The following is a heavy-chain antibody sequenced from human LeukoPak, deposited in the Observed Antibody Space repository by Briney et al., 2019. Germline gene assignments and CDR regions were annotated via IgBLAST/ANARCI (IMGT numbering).Heavy chain of an antibody. D-gene: IGHD5-12*01. Sequence: GGSLRLSCAASGFTVSSNYMSWVRQAPGKGLEWVSVIYSGGSTYYADSVKGRFTISRDNSKNTLYLQMNSLRAEDMAVYYCARGRGYSGYDSRDYYYYYMDVWGKGTTVTVSS. CDR1: GFTVSSNY. CDR3: ARGRGYSGYDSRDYYYYYMDV. CDR2: IYSGGST. J-gene: IGHJ6*03. V-gene: IGHV3-53*01.